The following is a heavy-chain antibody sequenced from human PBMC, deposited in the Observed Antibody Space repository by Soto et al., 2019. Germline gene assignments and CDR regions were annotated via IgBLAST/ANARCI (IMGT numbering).Heavy chain of an antibody. CDR1: GGCIRSSY. Sequence: AEPLSLTCTVPGGCIRSSYWAWIRQPPGKGLEWIRYFFRGVSTNYNPSLQSLVSTSVYTSKNQFSLNMNFVTAATAAVYYCMRDRPPVPGICEYWGKGDMVNVSS. CDR2: FFRGVST. D-gene: IGHD6-19*01. J-gene: IGHJ6*04. V-gene: IGHV4-59*01. CDR3: MRDRPPVPGICEY.